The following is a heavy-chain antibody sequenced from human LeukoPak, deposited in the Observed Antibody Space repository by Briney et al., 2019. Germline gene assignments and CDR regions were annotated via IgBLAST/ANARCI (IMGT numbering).Heavy chain of an antibody. CDR2: ISDSGAST. CDR1: GFTFGSYS. J-gene: IGHJ4*02. CDR3: AKDTRDGYNPGDY. Sequence: PGGSLRLACAAAGFTFGSYSVTWVRQAPGKGLEWVAVISDSGASTFYADSVKGRFTISRDNSKNTLYLQMNSLRAEDTAVYYCAKDTRDGYNPGDYWGQGTLVTVSS. D-gene: IGHD5-24*01. V-gene: IGHV3-23*01.